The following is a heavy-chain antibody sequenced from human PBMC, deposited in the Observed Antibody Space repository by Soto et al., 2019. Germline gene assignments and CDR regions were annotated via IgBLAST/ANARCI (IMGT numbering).Heavy chain of an antibody. V-gene: IGHV4-34*01. CDR3: ASRYYDFWSGYYIGGYMDV. CDR1: GGSFSGYY. J-gene: IGHJ6*03. D-gene: IGHD3-3*01. Sequence: SETLSLTCAVYGGSFSGYYWSWIRQPPGKGLEWIGEINHSGSTNYNPSLKSRVTISVDTSKNQFSLKLSSVTAADTAVYYCASRYYDFWSGYYIGGYMDVWGKGTTVTVSS. CDR2: INHSGST.